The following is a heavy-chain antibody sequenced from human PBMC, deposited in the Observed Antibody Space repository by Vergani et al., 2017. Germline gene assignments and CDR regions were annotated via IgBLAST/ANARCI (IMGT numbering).Heavy chain of an antibody. Sequence: QVQLVQSGAEVKKPGASVKVSCKASGYTFTSYYMHWVRQAPGQGLEWMGIINPSGGSTSYAQKFQGRVTMTRDTSTSTVYMELSSLRSEDTAVYYCASSPVPSYSSGWYGPDYWGQGTLVTVSS. D-gene: IGHD6-19*01. CDR1: GYTFTSYY. CDR2: INPSGGST. V-gene: IGHV1-46*01. J-gene: IGHJ4*02. CDR3: ASSPVPSYSSGWYGPDY.